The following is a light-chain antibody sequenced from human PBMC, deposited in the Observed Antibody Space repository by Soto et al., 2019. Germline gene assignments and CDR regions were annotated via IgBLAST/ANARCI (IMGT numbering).Light chain of an antibody. Sequence: EILLTQSPVTLSLSPGERATLSFRASQSVSSSYLAWYQQKPGQGPRLLIYGASSRATGIPDRFSGSGSGTDFTLTISRLEPEDFEVYYCQQYGSSPWTFGQGTKVDI. V-gene: IGKV3-20*01. J-gene: IGKJ1*01. CDR3: QQYGSSPWT. CDR2: GAS. CDR1: QSVSSSY.